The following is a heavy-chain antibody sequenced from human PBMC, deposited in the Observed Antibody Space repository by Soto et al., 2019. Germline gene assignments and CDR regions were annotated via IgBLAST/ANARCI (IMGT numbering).Heavy chain of an antibody. V-gene: IGHV4-59*01. CDR2: IHNSGNT. D-gene: IGHD3-22*01. CDR3: ARQTRYSDSSGYYGN. Sequence: SETLSLTCTVSAGSMSNFYCSWIRQFPGKGLEWIGYIHNSGNTNYNPSPRSRVTMSLDTYKNQVSLKLSSVTAADTAVYYCARQTRYSDSSGYYGNWGQGTLVTVS. J-gene: IGHJ4*02. CDR1: AGSMSNFY.